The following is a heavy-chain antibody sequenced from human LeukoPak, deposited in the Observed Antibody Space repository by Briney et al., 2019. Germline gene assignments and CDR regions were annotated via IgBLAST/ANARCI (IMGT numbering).Heavy chain of an antibody. D-gene: IGHD2-15*01. V-gene: IGHV4-61*02. J-gene: IGHJ5*02. CDR2: IYTSGST. Sequence: PSQTLSLTCTVSGGSISSGSFYWSWIRQPAGKGLEWIGRIYTSGSTNYNPSLKSRVTISVDTSENHVSLKLSSVTAADTAGYYCAREHYSDWFDPWGQGTLVTVSS. CDR3: AREHYSDWFDP. CDR1: GGSISSGSFY.